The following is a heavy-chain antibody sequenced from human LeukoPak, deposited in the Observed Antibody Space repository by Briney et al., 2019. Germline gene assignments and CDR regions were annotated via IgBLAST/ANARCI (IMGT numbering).Heavy chain of an antibody. CDR3: ASTKDYYDSSGYDPDAFDI. D-gene: IGHD3-22*01. J-gene: IGHJ3*02. V-gene: IGHV3-21*01. CDR2: ISSSSSYI. CDR1: GFTFSNYW. Sequence: TGGSLRLSCVVSGFTFSNYWMSWVRQAPGKGLEWVSSISSSSSYIYYADSVKGRFTISRDNAKNSLYLQMNSLRAEDTAVYYCASTKDYYDSSGYDPDAFDIWGQGTMVTVSS.